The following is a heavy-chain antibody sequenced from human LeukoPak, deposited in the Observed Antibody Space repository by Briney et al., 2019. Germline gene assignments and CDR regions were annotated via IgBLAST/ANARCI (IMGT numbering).Heavy chain of an antibody. Sequence: GALRLSCAASGFTLSSYWMSWVRQAPGKGLEWVANIKQDGSEKYYVDSVKGRFTISRDNAKNTLYLQMNSLRDEDTAVYYCARVRGGDTKDFDYWGQGTLVTVSS. V-gene: IGHV3-7*01. CDR3: ARVRGGDTKDFDY. CDR1: GFTLSSYW. J-gene: IGHJ4*02. CDR2: IKQDGSEK. D-gene: IGHD2-8*01.